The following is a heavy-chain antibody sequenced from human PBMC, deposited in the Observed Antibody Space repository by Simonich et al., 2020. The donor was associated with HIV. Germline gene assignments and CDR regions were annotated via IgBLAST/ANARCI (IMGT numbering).Heavy chain of an antibody. D-gene: IGHD2-2*01. CDR3: ARGFYQRLYYFDY. CDR2: INHRGST. V-gene: IGHV4-34*01. J-gene: IGHJ4*02. CDR1: GGSFSGYY. Sequence: QVQLQQWGAGLLKPSETLSLTCAVYGGSFSGYYWCWIRQPPGKGLEWIGEINHRGSTNYNPSLKSRVTISVDTSKNQFSLKLSSVTAADTAVYYCARGFYQRLYYFDYWGQGTLVTVSS.